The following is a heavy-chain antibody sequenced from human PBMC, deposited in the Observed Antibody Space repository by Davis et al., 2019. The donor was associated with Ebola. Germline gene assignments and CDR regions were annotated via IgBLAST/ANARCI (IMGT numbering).Heavy chain of an antibody. CDR3: AREGDYGGAFDI. V-gene: IGHV3-23*01. CDR2: ISGSGGST. Sequence: GGSLRLSCAASGLTFSSYAMSWVRQAPGKGLEWVSAISGSGGSTYYADSVKGRFTISRDNSKNTLYLQMNSLRAEDTAVYYCAREGDYGGAFDIWGQGTMVTVSS. J-gene: IGHJ3*02. D-gene: IGHD4-23*01. CDR1: GLTFSSYA.